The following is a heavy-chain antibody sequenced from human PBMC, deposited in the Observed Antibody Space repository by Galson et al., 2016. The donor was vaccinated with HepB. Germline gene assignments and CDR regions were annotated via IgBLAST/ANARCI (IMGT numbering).Heavy chain of an antibody. J-gene: IGHJ4*02. CDR1: GFTFSSYA. Sequence: SLRLSCAASGFTFSSYAMHWVRQAPGKGLEWVAVISYDGSNKYYADSVRGRFSISRDNSKNTLYLQMNSLRAEDTAVYYCARESSGIAVAGHFDYWGQGTLVTVSS. D-gene: IGHD6-19*01. V-gene: IGHV3-30-3*01. CDR3: ARESSGIAVAGHFDY. CDR2: ISYDGSNK.